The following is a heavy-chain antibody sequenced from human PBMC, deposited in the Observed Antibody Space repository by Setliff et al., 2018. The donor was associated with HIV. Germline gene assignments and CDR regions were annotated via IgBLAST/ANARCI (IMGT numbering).Heavy chain of an antibody. CDR3: ASGVAAAGMLMDV. Sequence: WIRQPAGKELEWIGRIYPRGSTIYSSGTTHYNPTLKSRVPISVDTSKNQYSLKLNSVRAADTAVYYCASGVAAAGMLMDVWGKGTTVTVSS. V-gene: IGHV4-61*02. D-gene: IGHD6-13*01. J-gene: IGHJ6*03. CDR2: IYPRGSTIYSSGTT.